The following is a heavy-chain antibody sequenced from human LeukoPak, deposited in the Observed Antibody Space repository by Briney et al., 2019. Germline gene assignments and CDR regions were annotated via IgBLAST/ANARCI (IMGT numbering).Heavy chain of an antibody. Sequence: GGSLRLSCAASGFIFSHYTMHWVRQAPGKGLEWVAVISYNGNKKYYADSVKGRFTISRDNAKNSLYLQMNSLRAEDTAVYYCAELGITMIGGVWGKGTTVTISS. V-gene: IGHV3-30*04. CDR3: AELGITMIGGV. D-gene: IGHD3-10*02. CDR1: GFIFSHYT. CDR2: ISYNGNKK. J-gene: IGHJ6*04.